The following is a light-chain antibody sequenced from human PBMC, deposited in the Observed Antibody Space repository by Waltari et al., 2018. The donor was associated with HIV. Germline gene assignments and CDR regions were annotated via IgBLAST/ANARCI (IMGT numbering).Light chain of an antibody. CDR2: DVN. J-gene: IGLJ3*02. V-gene: IGLV2-11*01. CDR1: RSHVGFYTD. CDR3: CSYAGSFWV. Sequence: QSALTQPRQVSGSPGQSVTLSCTGARSHVGFYTDVSWYPQPPAKAPKLVIYDVNKRPSGVPDRFSGSKSGNTASLTISGLQAEDEADYYCCSYAGSFWVFGGGTKLTVL.